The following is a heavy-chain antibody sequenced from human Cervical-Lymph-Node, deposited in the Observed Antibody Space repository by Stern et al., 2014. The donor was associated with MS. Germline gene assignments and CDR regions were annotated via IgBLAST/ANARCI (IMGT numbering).Heavy chain of an antibody. J-gene: IGHJ3*02. V-gene: IGHV1-24*01. Sequence: VQLVESGAEVKKPGASVKVSCKVSGYTLSELCMHWVRQAPGKGLEWMGGYDPEAGETTYAQNFQGRVIMPEDTSTDTAYLELSSLRSEDTAVYYCATDLDIAVVGDAFDIWGQGTTVIVSS. CDR1: GYTLSELC. CDR3: ATDLDIAVVGDAFDI. CDR2: YDPEAGET. D-gene: IGHD2-15*01.